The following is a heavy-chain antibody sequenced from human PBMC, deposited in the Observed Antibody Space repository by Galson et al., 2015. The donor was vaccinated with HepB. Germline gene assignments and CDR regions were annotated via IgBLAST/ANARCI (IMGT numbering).Heavy chain of an antibody. CDR3: AKDRDTAMGDY. Sequence: SLRLSCAASGFTFSSYGMHWVRQAPGKGLEWVAVISYDGSNKYYADSVKGRFTISRDNSKNTLYLQMNSLRAEDTAVYYCAKDRDTAMGDYWGQGTLVTVSS. CDR1: GFTFSSYG. J-gene: IGHJ4*02. V-gene: IGHV3-30*18. CDR2: ISYDGSNK. D-gene: IGHD5-18*01.